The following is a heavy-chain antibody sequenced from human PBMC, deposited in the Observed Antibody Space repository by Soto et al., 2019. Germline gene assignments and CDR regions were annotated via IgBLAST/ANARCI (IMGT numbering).Heavy chain of an antibody. V-gene: IGHV1-18*04. J-gene: IGHJ4*02. CDR2: ISADNGIT. Sequence: ASVKVSCKASGYTFTIYGISWVLQAPLQGLEWMGWISADNGITSYTQKLQGRVTMTTDTSTNTAYMELRSLTSDDTAVYYCARRGVLPDYWGQGTLVTVSS. CDR1: GYTFTIYG. CDR3: ARRGVLPDY. D-gene: IGHD3-10*01.